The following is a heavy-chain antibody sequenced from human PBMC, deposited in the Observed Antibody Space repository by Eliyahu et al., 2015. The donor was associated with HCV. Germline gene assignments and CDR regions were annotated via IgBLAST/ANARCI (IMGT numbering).Heavy chain of an antibody. V-gene: IGHV4-34*01. J-gene: IGHJ6*02. CDR2: INHSGST. D-gene: IGHD2-15*01. Sequence: SWIRQPPGKGLEWIGEINHSGSTNYNPSLKSRVTISVDTSKNQFSLKLSSVTAADTAVYYCARGGTPQGSSAYYYYGMDVWGQGTTVTVSS. CDR3: ARGGTPQGSSAYYYYGMDV.